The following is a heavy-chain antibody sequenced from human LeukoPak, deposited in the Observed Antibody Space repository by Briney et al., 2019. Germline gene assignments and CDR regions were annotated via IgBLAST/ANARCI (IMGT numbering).Heavy chain of an antibody. CDR3: ARGDHYDILTGYQTPSHLSDF. D-gene: IGHD3-9*01. J-gene: IGHJ4*02. CDR2: INTNSGGT. CDR1: GYTFTGYY. V-gene: IGHV1-2*02. Sequence: ASVKVSCKASGYTFTGYYVHWVRQAPGQGLEWMGWINTNSGGTRYAQKFQGRVTMARDTSISTAYMELSRLRSDDTAVYYCARGDHYDILTGYQTPSHLSDFWGQGPLVTVSS.